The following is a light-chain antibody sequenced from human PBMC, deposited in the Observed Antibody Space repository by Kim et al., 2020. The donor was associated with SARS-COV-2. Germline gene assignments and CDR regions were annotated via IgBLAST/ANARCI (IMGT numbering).Light chain of an antibody. Sequence: SYELTQPPSVSVCPGQTASITCSGDKLGDKYACWYQQKPGQSPVLVIYQDSKRPSGIPERFSGSNSGNTATLTISGTQAMDEADYYCQAWDSSTYVFGTG. CDR3: QAWDSSTYV. CDR1: KLGDKY. CDR2: QDS. J-gene: IGLJ1*01. V-gene: IGLV3-1*01.